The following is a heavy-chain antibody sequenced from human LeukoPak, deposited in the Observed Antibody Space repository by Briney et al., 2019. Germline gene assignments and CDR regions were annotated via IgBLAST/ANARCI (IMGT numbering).Heavy chain of an antibody. J-gene: IGHJ4*02. D-gene: IGHD3-22*01. CDR2: NSGSGGST. CDR3: VPDSKADY. CDR1: GFTFSSYA. Sequence: HTGGSLRLSCAASGFTFSSYAMSWVRQAPGKGLEWVSANSGSGGSTYYADSVKGRFTISRDNSKNTLYLQMNSLRAEDTAVYYCVPDSKADYWGQGTLVTVSS. V-gene: IGHV3-23*01.